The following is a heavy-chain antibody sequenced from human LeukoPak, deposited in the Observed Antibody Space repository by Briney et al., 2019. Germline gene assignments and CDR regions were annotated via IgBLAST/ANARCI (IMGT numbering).Heavy chain of an antibody. CDR2: IRFDGTSK. J-gene: IGHJ6*03. Sequence: PGGTLRLSCAASGFTFSNYGMHWVRQAPGKGLEWVAFIRFDGTSKFYADSAKARFTISRDNSQNTVSLQVNNLRIEDTALYYCAKTSLSDGSGHYYYMDVWGKGTTVTVSS. V-gene: IGHV3-30*02. CDR1: GFTFSNYG. D-gene: IGHD3-3*01. CDR3: AKTSLSDGSGHYYYMDV.